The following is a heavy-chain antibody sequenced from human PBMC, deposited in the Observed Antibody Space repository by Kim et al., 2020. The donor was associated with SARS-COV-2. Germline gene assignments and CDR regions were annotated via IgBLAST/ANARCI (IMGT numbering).Heavy chain of an antibody. CDR3: ARDVRGGDYDKSGYYYDA. CDR2: IYYIGST. Sequence: SETLSLTCTVSGGSVSSRSHYWSWIRQPPGKGLEWIGYIYYIGSTNCNPSLQSRVILSVDTSKNQFSLKLTSVTAADTAVYYCARDVRGGDYDKSGYYYDAWGQGTLVTVSS. V-gene: IGHV4-61*01. D-gene: IGHD3-22*01. J-gene: IGHJ5*02. CDR1: GGSVSSRSHY.